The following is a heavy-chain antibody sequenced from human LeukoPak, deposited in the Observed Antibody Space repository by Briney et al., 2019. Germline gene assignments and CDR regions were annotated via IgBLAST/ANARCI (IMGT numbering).Heavy chain of an antibody. CDR1: GGSFSGYY. CDR3: ASQTGTNNWFDP. V-gene: IGHV4-34*01. J-gene: IGHJ5*02. CDR2: INHSGST. D-gene: IGHD1-7*01. Sequence: SETLSLTCAVYGGSFSGYYWSWIRQPPGKGLEWIGEINHSGSTNYNPSLKSRVTISVDTSKNQFSLKLSSVTAADTAVYYCASQTGTNNWFDPWGQGTLVTVSS.